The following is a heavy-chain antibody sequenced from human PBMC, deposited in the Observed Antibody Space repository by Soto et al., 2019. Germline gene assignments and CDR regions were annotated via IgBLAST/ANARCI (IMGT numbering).Heavy chain of an antibody. CDR3: ARDWSRYFDSSGLMWFY. D-gene: IGHD3-22*01. Sequence: ASVKVSCKASGYTFNYYGISWVRQAPGQGLEWVGWISAHNGDTKYAQNLQGRLTLTTDTSTSTAYMELTSLTSDDTAGYYCARDWSRYFDSSGLMWFYWGQGTLVTVSS. V-gene: IGHV1-18*04. J-gene: IGHJ4*02. CDR2: ISAHNGDT. CDR1: GYTFNYYG.